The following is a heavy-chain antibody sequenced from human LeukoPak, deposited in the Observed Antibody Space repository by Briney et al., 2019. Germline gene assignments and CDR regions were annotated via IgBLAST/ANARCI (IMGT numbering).Heavy chain of an antibody. J-gene: IGHJ3*02. CDR2: ISSSSSSI. Sequence: PGGSLRLSCAASGFTFSSYSMIWVRQAPGKGLEWVSYISSSSSSIYYADSVKGRFTISRDNAKHSLYLQMNSLRDEDTAVYYCAAVYDAFDIWGQGTMVTVSS. V-gene: IGHV3-48*02. CDR1: GFTFSSYS. CDR3: AAVYDAFDI.